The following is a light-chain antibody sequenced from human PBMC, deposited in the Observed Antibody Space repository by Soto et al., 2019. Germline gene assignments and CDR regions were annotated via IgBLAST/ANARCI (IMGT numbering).Light chain of an antibody. J-gene: IGKJ1*01. CDR1: QSVSSN. Sequence: EIVVTQSPATLSVSPGERATLSCRASQSVSSNLAWYQQKPGQAPRLLIYGASTRATGIPARFSGSGSGTEFTLTISSLQSEDFAVYYCHQYNDWPATAFGHGTKVDIK. CDR3: HQYNDWPATA. V-gene: IGKV3-15*01. CDR2: GAS.